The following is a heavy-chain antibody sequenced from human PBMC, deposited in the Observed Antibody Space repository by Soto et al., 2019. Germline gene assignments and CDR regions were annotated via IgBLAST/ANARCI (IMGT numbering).Heavy chain of an antibody. D-gene: IGHD2-21*02. CDR3: LKRGLDSGGDYFYFQH. V-gene: IGHV3-23*01. Sequence: PGGSLRLSCAASGFTFSSYAMSWVRQAPGKGLEWVSAISGSGNTYYADSVKGSFTISRDNSKKTLYLQMNSLRAEDTAVYYCLKRGLDSGGDYFYFQHWGLCSLVSVSS. CDR2: ISGSGNT. J-gene: IGHJ1*01. CDR1: GFTFSSYA.